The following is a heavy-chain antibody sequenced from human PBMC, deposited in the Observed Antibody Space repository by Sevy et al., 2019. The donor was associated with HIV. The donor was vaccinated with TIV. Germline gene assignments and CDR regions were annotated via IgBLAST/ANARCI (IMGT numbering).Heavy chain of an antibody. V-gene: IGHV4-61*01. CDR2: IYYSGRT. CDR3: ASRLFYYNGMDV. J-gene: IGHJ6*02. D-gene: IGHD3-22*01. CDR1: GGSVSSGSYY. Sequence: SETLSLTCTVSGGSVSSGSYYWSWIRQPPGKGLEWIGYIYYSGRTNYNPSLKSRVTISVDTSKNQFSLKLSSVTAADTAVYYCASRLFYYNGMDVWGQGTTVTVSS.